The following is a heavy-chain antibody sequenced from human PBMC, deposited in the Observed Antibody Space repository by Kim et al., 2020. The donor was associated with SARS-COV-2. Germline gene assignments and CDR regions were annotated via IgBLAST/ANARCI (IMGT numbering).Heavy chain of an antibody. Sequence: GGSLILSCAASGFTFSSYAMSWVRQAPGKGLECVSAISGSGGSTYYADSVKGRFTISRDNSKNTLSLQMNSLRAEDTAVYYCAKRYYYDSSGYYLFDYWGQGTLVTVSS. CDR3: AKRYYYDSSGYYLFDY. D-gene: IGHD3-22*01. V-gene: IGHV3-23*01. J-gene: IGHJ4*02. CDR1: GFTFSSYA. CDR2: ISGSGGST.